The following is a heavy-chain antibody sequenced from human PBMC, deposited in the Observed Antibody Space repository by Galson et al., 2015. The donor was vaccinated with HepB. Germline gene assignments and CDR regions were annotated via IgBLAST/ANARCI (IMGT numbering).Heavy chain of an antibody. D-gene: IGHD4-11*01. Sequence: SVKVSCKASGYTFTSYAMHWVRQAPGQRLEWMGWINAGNGNTKYSQKSQGRVTITRDTSASTAYMELSSLRSEDTAVYYCARDPDYSNYSGGLGYWGQGTLV. CDR3: ARDPDYSNYSGGLGY. J-gene: IGHJ4*02. V-gene: IGHV1-3*01. CDR1: GYTFTSYA. CDR2: INAGNGNT.